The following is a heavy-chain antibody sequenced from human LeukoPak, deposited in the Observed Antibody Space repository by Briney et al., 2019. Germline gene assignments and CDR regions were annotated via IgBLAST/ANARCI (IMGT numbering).Heavy chain of an antibody. D-gene: IGHD1-26*01. V-gene: IGHV3-48*01. CDR2: ISSSSSTI. J-gene: IGHJ6*03. Sequence: GGSLRLSCAASGFTFSSYSMNWVRQAPGKGLEWVSYISSSSSTIYYADSVKGRFTISRDNAKNSLYLQMNSLRAEDTAVYYCAREVRSTTDSGSYYHYYYYMDVWGKGTTVTISS. CDR3: AREVRSTTDSGSYYHYYYYMDV. CDR1: GFTFSSYS.